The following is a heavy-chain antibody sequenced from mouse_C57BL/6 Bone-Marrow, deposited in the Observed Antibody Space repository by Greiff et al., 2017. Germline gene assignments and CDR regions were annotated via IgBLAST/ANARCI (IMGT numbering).Heavy chain of an antibody. CDR2: IYPRSGNT. CDR1: GYTFTSYG. D-gene: IGHD1-1*01. CDR3: ARIYYYGSSTVDY. Sequence: QVQLKESGAELARPGASVKLSCKASGYTFTSYGISWVKQRTGQGLEWIGEIYPRSGNTYYNEKFKGKATLTADKSSSTAYMELRSLTSEDSAVYFCARIYYYGSSTVDYWGQGTTLTVSS. J-gene: IGHJ2*01. V-gene: IGHV1-81*01.